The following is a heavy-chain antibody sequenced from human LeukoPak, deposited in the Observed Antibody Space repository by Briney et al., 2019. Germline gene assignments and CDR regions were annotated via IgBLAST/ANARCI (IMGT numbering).Heavy chain of an antibody. CDR3: AKSVGELTY. Sequence: GGSLRLSCAASRFTVSSNYMSWVRQAPGKGLEWVSAISGSGGSTYYADSVKGRFTISRDNSKNTLYLQMNSLRAEDTAVYYCAKSVGELTYWGQGTLVTVSS. CDR1: RFTVSSNY. J-gene: IGHJ4*02. D-gene: IGHD3-10*01. V-gene: IGHV3-23*01. CDR2: ISGSGGST.